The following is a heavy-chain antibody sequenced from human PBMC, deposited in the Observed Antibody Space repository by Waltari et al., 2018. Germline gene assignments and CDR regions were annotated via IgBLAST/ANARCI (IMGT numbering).Heavy chain of an antibody. CDR3: AKEVPGAGAFDI. D-gene: IGHD6-19*01. Sequence: QVQLVESGGGVVQPGASLRLPCVASGFTFSGYGMHWVRQAPGKGLEWVAFIHYDANNKYYADSVKGRFTISRDTSNLYLQMSSLRAEDTAVYFCAKEVPGAGAFDIWGQGTRVTVSS. CDR1: GFTFSGYG. V-gene: IGHV3-30*02. J-gene: IGHJ3*02. CDR2: IHYDANNK.